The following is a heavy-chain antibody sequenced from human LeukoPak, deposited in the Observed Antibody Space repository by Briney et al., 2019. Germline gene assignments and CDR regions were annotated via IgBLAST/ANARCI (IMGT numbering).Heavy chain of an antibody. Sequence: GGSLRLSCAASGFTFRSYAMSWVRQAPGKGLEWGSVLYSDGNTKYADSVQGRFTISRDNSKNTLYLEMNSLSPDDTAVYYCARGVEPLAANTLAYWGQGTLVTVSS. CDR3: ARGVEPLAANTLAY. D-gene: IGHD1-14*01. CDR1: GFTFRSYA. V-gene: IGHV3-53*01. J-gene: IGHJ4*02. CDR2: LYSDGNT.